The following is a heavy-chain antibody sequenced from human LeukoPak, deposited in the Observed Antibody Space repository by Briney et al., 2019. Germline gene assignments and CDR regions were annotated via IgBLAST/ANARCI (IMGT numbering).Heavy chain of an antibody. D-gene: IGHD3-10*01. Sequence: PSETLSLTCAVSGDSVGSSVSGNSRWNWVRQTPGKGLEWIGYLYYSGSANYNPSLKSRVTISLDTSKNQFSLKLSSVTAADTAVYYCARIRNYGSGTYIPFVDYWGQGTLVTVSS. V-gene: IGHV4-61*01. CDR2: LYYSGSA. CDR3: ARIRNYGSGTYIPFVDY. CDR1: GDSVGSSVSGNSR. J-gene: IGHJ4*02.